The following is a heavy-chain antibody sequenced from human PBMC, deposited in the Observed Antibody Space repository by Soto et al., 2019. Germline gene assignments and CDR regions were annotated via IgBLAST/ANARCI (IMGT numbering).Heavy chain of an antibody. D-gene: IGHD1-7*01. V-gene: IGHV1-69*13. CDR2: IIPIFGTA. Sequence: SVKVSCKASGGTFSSYAISWVRQAPGRGLEWMGGIIPIFGTANYAQKFQGRVTITADESTSTAYMELSSLRSEDTAVYYCGAGTTGRYYYYGMDVWGQGTTVTVSS. CDR3: GAGTTGRYYYYGMDV. J-gene: IGHJ6*02. CDR1: GGTFSSYA.